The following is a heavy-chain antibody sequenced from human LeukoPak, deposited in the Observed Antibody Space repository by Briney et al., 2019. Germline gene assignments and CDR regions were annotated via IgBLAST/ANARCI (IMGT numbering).Heavy chain of an antibody. CDR1: GFTFSSYA. Sequence: GGSLRLSCAASGFTFSSYAMHWVRQAPGKGLEWVAVISCDGSNKYYADSVKGRFTISRDNSKNTLYLQMNSLRAEDTAVYYCARVALGNPPYYYYYYGMDVWGQGTTVTVSS. D-gene: IGHD1-14*01. J-gene: IGHJ6*02. V-gene: IGHV3-30*04. CDR2: ISCDGSNK. CDR3: ARVALGNPPYYYYYYGMDV.